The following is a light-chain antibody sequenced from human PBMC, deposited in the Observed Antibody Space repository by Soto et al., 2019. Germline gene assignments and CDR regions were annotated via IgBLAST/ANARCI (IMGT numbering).Light chain of an antibody. V-gene: IGLV2-23*01. J-gene: IGLJ1*01. CDR2: EGT. CDR1: SXDVGTYNL. Sequence: QSVLTQPASVSGSPGQSITICCTGTSXDVGTYNLVSWYQQHPGKAPKLMVYEGTKRPSGVSNRFSGSKSGNTASLTISGLQAEDEADYYCCSYVGSSTYVFGTGTKVTVL. CDR3: CSYVGSSTYV.